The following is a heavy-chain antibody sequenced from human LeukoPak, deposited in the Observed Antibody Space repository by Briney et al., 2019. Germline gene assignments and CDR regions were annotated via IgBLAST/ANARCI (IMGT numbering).Heavy chain of an antibody. Sequence: GASVKVSCKASGGSFSSYAISWVRQAPGQGLEWMGGIIPIFNRPNYAQKFQGRVTITADKSRSTVYMELSSLRSEDTAVYYCARDGSGRVPDYWGQGTLVTVSS. CDR2: IIPIFNRP. J-gene: IGHJ4*02. D-gene: IGHD2-15*01. CDR3: ARDGSGRVPDY. CDR1: GGSFSSYA. V-gene: IGHV1-69*06.